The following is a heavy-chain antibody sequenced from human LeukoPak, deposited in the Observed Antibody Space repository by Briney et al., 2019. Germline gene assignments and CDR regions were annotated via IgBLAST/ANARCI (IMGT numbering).Heavy chain of an antibody. Sequence: GSLRLSCAASGFTFSSYWMSWVRQAPGKGLEWVANIMQDGSEKHYVDSVKGRFTISRDNAKSSLYLQMNSLRAEDTAVYYCARRLRRNYFDYWGQGTLVTVSS. CDR1: GFTFSSYW. CDR2: IMQDGSEK. J-gene: IGHJ4*02. D-gene: IGHD4-17*01. V-gene: IGHV3-7*01. CDR3: ARRLRRNYFDY.